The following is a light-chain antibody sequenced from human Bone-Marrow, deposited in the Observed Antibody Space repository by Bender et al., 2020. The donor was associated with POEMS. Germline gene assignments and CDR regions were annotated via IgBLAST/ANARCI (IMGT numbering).Light chain of an antibody. CDR2: DDT. J-gene: IGLJ2*01. Sequence: QSALTQPASVSGSPGQSITISCTGTSSDVGVFNYVSWYQQHPGKAPKLLIYDDTSRPSGVSNRFSGSKAGNTASLTISGLQAEDEADYYCCSYAGGIPRCFGGGTKLTVL. V-gene: IGLV2-14*03. CDR3: CSYAGGIPRC. CDR1: SSDVGVFNY.